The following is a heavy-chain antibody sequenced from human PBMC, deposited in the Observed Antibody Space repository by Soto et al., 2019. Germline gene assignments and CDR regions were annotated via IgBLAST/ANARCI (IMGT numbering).Heavy chain of an antibody. CDR2: ISSSSGYI. Sequence: PGGSLRLSCAASGFSFSTYSMHWVRQAPGKGLEWVSSISSSSGYIYYADSVKGRFTISRDNAKNSLFLQMNSLRAEDTVVYYCASLPTPPGVATTFYYYYMDVWGKGTTVTVSS. V-gene: IGHV3-21*01. CDR3: ASLPTPPGVATTFYYYYMDV. D-gene: IGHD5-12*01. CDR1: GFSFSTYS. J-gene: IGHJ6*03.